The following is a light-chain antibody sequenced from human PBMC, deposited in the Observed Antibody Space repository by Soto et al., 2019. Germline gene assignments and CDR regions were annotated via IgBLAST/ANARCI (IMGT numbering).Light chain of an antibody. Sequence: EIVLTQSPGTLSLSPGERATLSCRASQRVSNNYLAWYQQKPGQAPRLLIYGASRRTTGIPDRFSGSGSGTDFTLTISRLEPEDFAVYYCQQYGSSPPNTFGPGTKVDIK. CDR3: QQYGSSPPNT. V-gene: IGKV3-20*01. J-gene: IGKJ3*01. CDR2: GAS. CDR1: QRVSNNY.